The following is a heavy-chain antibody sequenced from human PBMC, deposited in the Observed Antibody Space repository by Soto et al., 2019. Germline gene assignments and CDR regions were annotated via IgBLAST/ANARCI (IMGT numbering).Heavy chain of an antibody. CDR3: ASPHPHPGGACYSLNRFDP. V-gene: IGHV5-51*01. CDR2: IYPGDSDT. Sequence: PGESLKISCNGSGYSFTSYWIGWVRQMPGKGLEWMGIIYPGDSDTRYSPSFQGQVTISVDKSISTAYLQWSSLKASDTAMYYCASPHPHPGGACYSLNRFDPCRQGPRVIFSS. J-gene: IGHJ5*02. CDR1: GYSFTSYW. D-gene: IGHD2-21*02.